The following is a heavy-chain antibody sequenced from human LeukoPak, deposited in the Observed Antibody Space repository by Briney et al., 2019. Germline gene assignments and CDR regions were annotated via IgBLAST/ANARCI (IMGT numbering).Heavy chain of an antibody. CDR2: IYRGGST. CDR1: GFNVSNNY. V-gene: IGHV3-53*01. D-gene: IGHD6-13*01. J-gene: IGHJ4*02. CDR3: ARDRGAAAGN. Sequence: GGSLRLSCAASGFNVSNNYMSWVRQAPGKGLEWVSVIYRGGSTYYADSVKGRFTMSRDNSKNTVYLQMDSLRAEDAGVYYCARDRGAAAGNWGQGTLVTVSS.